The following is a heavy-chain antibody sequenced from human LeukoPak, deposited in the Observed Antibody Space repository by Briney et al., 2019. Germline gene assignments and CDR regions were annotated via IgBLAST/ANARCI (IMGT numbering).Heavy chain of an antibody. J-gene: IGHJ2*01. Sequence: SETLSLTCAVSGGSISSSNWWSWVRQPPGKGLEWIGEIYHSGSTNYNTPLKSRVTISVDTSKNQFSLKLSSVTAADTAVYYCARMVGPRYFDLWGRGTLVTVSS. CDR2: IYHSGST. CDR1: GGSISSSNW. CDR3: ARMVGPRYFDL. D-gene: IGHD1-26*01. V-gene: IGHV4-4*02.